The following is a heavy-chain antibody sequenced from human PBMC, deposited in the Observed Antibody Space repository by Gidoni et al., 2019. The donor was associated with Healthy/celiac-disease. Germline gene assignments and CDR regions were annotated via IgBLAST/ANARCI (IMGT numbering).Heavy chain of an antibody. V-gene: IGHV4-34*01. J-gene: IGHJ4*02. CDR1: GWSFSGYY. CDR2: INHSGST. CDR3: ARPRSGYSYGYRPLDY. D-gene: IGHD5-18*01. Sequence: QVQLQQWGAGLLKPSETLSLTCPVYGWSFSGYYWSWIRQPPGKGLEWIGEINHSGSTNSNPSLKSRVTISVDTSKNQFSLKLSSVTAADTAVYYCARPRSGYSYGYRPLDYWGQGTLVTVSS.